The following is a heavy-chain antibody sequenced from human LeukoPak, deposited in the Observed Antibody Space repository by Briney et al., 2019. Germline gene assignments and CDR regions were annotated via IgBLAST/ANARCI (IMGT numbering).Heavy chain of an antibody. CDR3: AGSSGYYGWFHP. V-gene: IGHV1-8*01. J-gene: IGHJ5*02. CDR2: MNPNSGNT. CDR1: GYTFTSYD. Sequence: ASVKVSCKASGYTFTSYDINWVRQATGQGLEWMGWMNPNSGNTGYAQKFQGRVTMTRNTSISTAYMELSSLRSEDTAVYYCAGSSGYYGWFHPWGQGTLVTVSS. D-gene: IGHD3-22*01.